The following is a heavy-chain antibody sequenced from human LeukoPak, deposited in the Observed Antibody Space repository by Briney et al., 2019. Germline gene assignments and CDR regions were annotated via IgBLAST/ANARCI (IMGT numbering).Heavy chain of an antibody. J-gene: IGHJ4*02. CDR2: IKPDSGGT. Sequence: ASVKVSCKASGYTFTGYYMHWVRQAPAQGLEWMGWIKPDSGGTNYAQKFQGRVTMTRDTSISTAYMELSRLRSDDTAVYCCVRWVGWYPDSWGQGTLVTVSS. CDR1: GYTFTGYY. CDR3: VRWVGWYPDS. V-gene: IGHV1-2*02. D-gene: IGHD6-19*01.